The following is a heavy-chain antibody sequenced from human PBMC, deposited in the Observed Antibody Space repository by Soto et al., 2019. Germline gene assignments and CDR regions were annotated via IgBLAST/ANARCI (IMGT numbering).Heavy chain of an antibody. Sequence: QLQLQESGPGLVKPSETLSLTCSVSGDSISSSSYYWGWIRQPPGKGLEWIGSIYYSGSTYYNPSLKSRVTISVDTSKNQVSLKLNSVTAADTAVYYCASKATEQGYWGQGTLVTVSS. CDR3: ASKATEQGY. CDR2: IYYSGST. CDR1: GDSISSSSYY. J-gene: IGHJ4*02. D-gene: IGHD5-12*01. V-gene: IGHV4-39*01.